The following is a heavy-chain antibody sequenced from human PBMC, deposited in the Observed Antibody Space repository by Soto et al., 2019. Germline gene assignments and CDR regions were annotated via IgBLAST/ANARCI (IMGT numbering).Heavy chain of an antibody. J-gene: IGHJ4*02. D-gene: IGHD1-20*01. Sequence: QVQLVQSGAEVKKPGASVKVSCKASGYTFTSYDINWVRQATGQGLEWMGWMNPNSGNTGYAQKFQGRVTMTRNTSRSTAYMELSSLRAEDTAVYYCARGYNWVRNDDYWGQGTLVTVSS. V-gene: IGHV1-8*01. CDR3: ARGYNWVRNDDY. CDR2: MNPNSGNT. CDR1: GYTFTSYD.